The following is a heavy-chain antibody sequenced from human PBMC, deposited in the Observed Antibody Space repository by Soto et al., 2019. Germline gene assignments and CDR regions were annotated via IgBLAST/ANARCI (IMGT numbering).Heavy chain of an antibody. CDR1: GGTFSSYA. CDR3: ARHSYYDFWCGQKALYYYYGMDV. Sequence: SVKVSCKASGGTFSSYAISWVRQAPGQGLEWMGGIIPIFGTANYAQKFQGRVTITADESTSTAYMELSSLRSEDTAVYYCARHSYYDFWCGQKALYYYYGMDVWGQGTTVTVSS. J-gene: IGHJ6*02. D-gene: IGHD3-3*01. V-gene: IGHV1-69*13. CDR2: IIPIFGTA.